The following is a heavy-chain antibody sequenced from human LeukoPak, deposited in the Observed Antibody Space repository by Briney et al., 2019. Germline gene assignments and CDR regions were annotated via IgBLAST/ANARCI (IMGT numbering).Heavy chain of an antibody. D-gene: IGHD6-13*01. CDR1: GGTFSSYA. Sequence: GASVKVSCKASGGTFSSYAISWVRQAPGQGLEWMGRIIPILGIANYAQKFQGRVTITADKSTSTAYMELSSLRSEDTAVYYCASPGSSSWYHDAFDIWGQGTMVTVSS. J-gene: IGHJ3*02. CDR3: ASPGSSSWYHDAFDI. V-gene: IGHV1-69*04. CDR2: IIPILGIA.